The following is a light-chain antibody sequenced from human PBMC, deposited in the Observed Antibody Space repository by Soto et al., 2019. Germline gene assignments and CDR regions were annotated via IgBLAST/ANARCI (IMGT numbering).Light chain of an antibody. CDR3: PQYDNVQPT. V-gene: IGKV1-33*01. CDR1: HDISNY. Sequence: DIQMTQSPSSLSASVGDRVTITCQASHDISNYLNWYQQKPGKAPKLLIYDASNLETGVPSRFRVSGSVKDFTFTTSSLEPEDIPTYYCPQYDNVQPTLGPWAKVDIK. J-gene: IGKJ3*01. CDR2: DAS.